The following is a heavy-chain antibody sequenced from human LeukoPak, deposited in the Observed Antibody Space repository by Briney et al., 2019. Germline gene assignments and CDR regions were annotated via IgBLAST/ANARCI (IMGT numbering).Heavy chain of an antibody. V-gene: IGHV1-69*01. Sequence: GSSVKVSCKASGGTFSSYAISWVRQAPGQGLEWMGGIIPIFGTANYAQKFQGRVTITADESTGTAYMELSSLRSEDTAVYYCARDPGRRITMVRGVWDGGYFDYWGQGTLVTVSS. D-gene: IGHD3-10*01. CDR2: IIPIFGTA. J-gene: IGHJ4*02. CDR3: ARDPGRRITMVRGVWDGGYFDY. CDR1: GGTFSSYA.